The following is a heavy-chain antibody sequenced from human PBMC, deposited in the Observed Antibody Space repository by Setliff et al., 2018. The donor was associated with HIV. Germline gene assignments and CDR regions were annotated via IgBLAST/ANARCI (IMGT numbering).Heavy chain of an antibody. CDR2: IYTSGST. D-gene: IGHD3-22*01. CDR1: GGSISSGSYY. J-gene: IGHJ3*02. CDR3: ARATSAKTYYYDSSGYSYAFDI. Sequence: SETLSLTCTVSGGSISSGSYYWSWIRQPAGKGLEWIGRIYTSGSTNYNPSLKSRVTISLDTSKKQVSLKLNSVTAADTAVYYCARATSAKTYYYDSSGYSYAFDIWGQGTMVTVSS. V-gene: IGHV4-61*02.